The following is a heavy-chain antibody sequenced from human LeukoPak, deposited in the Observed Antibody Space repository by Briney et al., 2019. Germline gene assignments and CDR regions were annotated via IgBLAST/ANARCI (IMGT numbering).Heavy chain of an antibody. CDR2: INPNSGGT. CDR3: ARDRHSSGYTDY. Sequence: ASVKVSCKASGYTFTGYYMHWVRQAPGQGLGWMGWINPNSGGTNYAQKFQGRVTMTRDTSISTAYMELSRLRSDDTAVYYCARDRHSSGYTDYWGQGTLVTVSS. J-gene: IGHJ4*02. V-gene: IGHV1-2*02. CDR1: GYTFTGYY. D-gene: IGHD3-22*01.